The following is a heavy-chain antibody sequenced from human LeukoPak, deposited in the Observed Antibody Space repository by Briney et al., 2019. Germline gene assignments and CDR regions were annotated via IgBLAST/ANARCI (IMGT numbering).Heavy chain of an antibody. CDR3: ARVARYSYGPGGFDP. Sequence: SETLSLTCTVSGGSISSYYWSWIRQPPGKGLEWIGYIYYSGSTNYNPSLKSRVTISVDTSKNQFSLKLSSVTAADTAVYYCARVARYSYGPGGFDPWGQGTLVTASS. CDR1: GGSISSYY. J-gene: IGHJ5*02. CDR2: IYYSGST. V-gene: IGHV4-59*01. D-gene: IGHD5-18*01.